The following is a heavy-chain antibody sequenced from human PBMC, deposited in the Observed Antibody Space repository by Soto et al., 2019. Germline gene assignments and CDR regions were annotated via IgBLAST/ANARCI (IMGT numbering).Heavy chain of an antibody. V-gene: IGHV4-61*08. J-gene: IGHJ3*02. CDR1: GGSISSGGYS. CDR2: IYYSGST. D-gene: IGHD3-10*01. Sequence: ETLSLTCAVSGGSISSGGYSWSWIRQPPGKGLEWIGYIYYSGSTNYNPSLKSRVTISVDTSKNQFSLKLSSVTAADTAVYYCAKNYGNAFDIWGQGTMVTVSS. CDR3: AKNYGNAFDI.